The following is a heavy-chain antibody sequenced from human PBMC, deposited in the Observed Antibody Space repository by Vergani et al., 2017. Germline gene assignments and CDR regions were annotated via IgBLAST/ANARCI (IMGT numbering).Heavy chain of an antibody. Sequence: QVQLQESGPGLVKPPGTLSLTCAVSGVSIYSSHWWCWVRQPPGKGLEWIGEIYHTGSTNYNPSLKSRVTISVDKSKNQFSLNLSSVTAADAAVYYCARESDGAYFDYWGQGTLVSVSS. V-gene: IGHV4-4*03. J-gene: IGHJ4*02. CDR3: ARESDGAYFDY. D-gene: IGHD5-24*01. CDR2: IYHTGST. CDR1: GVSIYSSHW.